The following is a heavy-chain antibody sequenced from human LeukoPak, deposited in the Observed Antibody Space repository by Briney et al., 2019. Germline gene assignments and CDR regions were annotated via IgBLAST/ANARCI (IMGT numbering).Heavy chain of an antibody. CDR2: FDPEDGET. J-gene: IGHJ4*02. V-gene: IGHV1-24*01. CDR1: GYTLTELS. Sequence: ASVKVSCKVSGYTLTELSMHWVRPAPGKGLEWMGGFDPEDGETIYAQKFQGRVTMTEDTSTDTAYMELSSLRSEDTAVYYCATGYYYDSSGYYLYYFDYWGQGTLVTVSS. D-gene: IGHD3-22*01. CDR3: ATGYYYDSSGYYLYYFDY.